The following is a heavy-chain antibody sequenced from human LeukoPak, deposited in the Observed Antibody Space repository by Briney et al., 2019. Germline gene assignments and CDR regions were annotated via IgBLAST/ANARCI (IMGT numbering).Heavy chain of an antibody. D-gene: IGHD3-10*01. V-gene: IGHV3-21*01. CDR2: ISSSSSYI. CDR3: AREVTYYYGSGSSY. J-gene: IGHJ4*02. CDR1: GFTFSSYS. Sequence: GGSLRLSCAVSGFTFSSYSMNWVRQAPGKGLEWVSSISSSSSYIYYADSVKGRFTISRDNAKNSLYLQMNSLRVEDTAVYYCAREVTYYYGSGSSYWGQGTLVTVSS.